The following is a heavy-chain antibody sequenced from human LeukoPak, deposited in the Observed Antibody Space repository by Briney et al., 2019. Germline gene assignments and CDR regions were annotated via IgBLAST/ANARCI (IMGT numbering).Heavy chain of an antibody. CDR2: IRYDGSNK. CDR1: GFTFSSYG. D-gene: IGHD1-26*01. Sequence: GGSLRLSCAASGFTFSSYGMHWVRQAPGKGLEWVAFIRYDGSNKYYADSVKGRFTISRDNSKNTLYLQMNGLRAEDTAVYYCAKDRGYSGSYYFDYWGQGTLVTVSS. J-gene: IGHJ4*02. V-gene: IGHV3-30*02. CDR3: AKDRGYSGSYYFDY.